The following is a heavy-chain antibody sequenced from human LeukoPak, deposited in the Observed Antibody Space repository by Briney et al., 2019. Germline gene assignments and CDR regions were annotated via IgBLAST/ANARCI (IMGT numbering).Heavy chain of an antibody. CDR2: IKQDGSEK. CDR3: ARDWYQLLGYNWFDP. Sequence: GGSLRLSCVASGFTFSSYWMSWVRQAPGKGLEWVANIKQDGSEKYYVDSVKGRFTISRDNAKNSLYLQMNSLRAEDTAVYYCARDWYQLLGYNWFDPWGQGTLVTVSS. CDR1: GFTFSSYW. J-gene: IGHJ5*02. V-gene: IGHV3-7*01. D-gene: IGHD2-2*01.